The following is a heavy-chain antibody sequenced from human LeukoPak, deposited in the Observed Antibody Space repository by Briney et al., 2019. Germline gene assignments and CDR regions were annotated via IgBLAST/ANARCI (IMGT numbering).Heavy chain of an antibody. J-gene: IGHJ4*02. CDR1: GYTFTSYD. CDR2: MNPNSGNT. Sequence: GASVKVSCKASGYTFTSYDINWVRQATGQGLEWMGWMNPNSGNTGFAQKFQGRVTMTRTTSISTAYMELSSLRSEDTAVYYCARDSGLTTVTPKYYFDYWGQGTLVTVSS. D-gene: IGHD4-17*01. V-gene: IGHV1-8*01. CDR3: ARDSGLTTVTPKYYFDY.